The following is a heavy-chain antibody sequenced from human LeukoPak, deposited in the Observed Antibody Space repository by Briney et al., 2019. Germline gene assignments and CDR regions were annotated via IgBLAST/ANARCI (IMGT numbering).Heavy chain of an antibody. CDR2: MKSNNGHT. V-gene: IGHV1-8*01. D-gene: IGHD7-27*01. J-gene: IGHJ4*02. Sequence: ASVKVSCKASGYAFTSFDFNWVRQATGQGLEWMGWMKSNNGHTGYAQKFQGRVTMTRDTSISTAYMELSSLTFEDTAVYYCARGPPNWGMVGYWGQGTLVTVSS. CDR1: GYAFTSFD. CDR3: ARGPPNWGMVGY.